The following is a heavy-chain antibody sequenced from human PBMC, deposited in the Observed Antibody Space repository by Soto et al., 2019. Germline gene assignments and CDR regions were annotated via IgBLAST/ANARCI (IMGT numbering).Heavy chain of an antibody. CDR2: ISGSGGST. CDR3: AKDRGSSWYVIDY. Sequence: EVQLLESGGGLVQPGGSLRLSCAASGFTFSNYAVTWVRQAPGKGLEWVSTISGSGGSTYYADSVKGPFTISRGNSKYRLYPQMKSLRAEATAVYYCAKDRGSSWYVIDYWGQGTLVTVSS. CDR1: GFTFSNYA. V-gene: IGHV3-23*01. D-gene: IGHD6-13*01. J-gene: IGHJ4*02.